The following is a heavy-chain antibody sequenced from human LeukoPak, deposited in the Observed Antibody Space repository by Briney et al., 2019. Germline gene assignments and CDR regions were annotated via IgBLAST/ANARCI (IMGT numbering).Heavy chain of an antibody. CDR1: GFTVSSNY. J-gene: IGHJ3*02. CDR2: IYSGGST. Sequence: GGSLRLSCAASGFTVSSNYMSWVRQAPGKGLEWVSVIYSGGSTYYADSVKGRFTISRDNSKNTLYLQMNSLRAEDTAVYYCASADFHGGNPFDAFDIWGQGTMVTVSS. D-gene: IGHD2-15*01. CDR3: ASADFHGGNPFDAFDI. V-gene: IGHV3-66*01.